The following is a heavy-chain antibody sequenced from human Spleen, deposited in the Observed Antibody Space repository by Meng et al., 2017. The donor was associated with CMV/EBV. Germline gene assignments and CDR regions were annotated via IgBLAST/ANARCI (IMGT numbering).Heavy chain of an antibody. CDR3: VGPPGWVRGVYDAFDI. D-gene: IGHD3-10*01. V-gene: IGHV3-74*01. CDR1: GFTFKTYY. Sequence: GESLKISCAASGFTFKTYYMHWVRQAPGKGLVWVSRINTDGSSISYVDSVKGRFTISRDNARNSLYLQMNGLRAQDTAIYYCVGPPGWVRGVYDAFDIWGRGTMVTVSS. CDR2: INTDGSSI. J-gene: IGHJ3*02.